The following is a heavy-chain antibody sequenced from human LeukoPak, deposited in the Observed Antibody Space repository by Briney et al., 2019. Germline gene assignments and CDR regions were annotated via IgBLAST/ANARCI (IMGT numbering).Heavy chain of an antibody. V-gene: IGHV1-69*04. CDR2: IIPILGIA. CDR1: GGTFSSYA. CDR3: ARDGRRYYDSSGYYYGAFDI. J-gene: IGHJ3*02. Sequence: SVPDTLKASGGTFSSYAVSWVRQAPGQGLEWMGRIIPILGIANYAQKFQGRVTITADKSTSTAYMELSSLRSEDTAVYYCARDGRRYYDSSGYYYGAFDIWGQGTLVTVSS. D-gene: IGHD3-22*01.